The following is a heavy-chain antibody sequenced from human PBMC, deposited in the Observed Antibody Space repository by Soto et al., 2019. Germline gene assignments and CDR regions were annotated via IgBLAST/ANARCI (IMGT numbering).Heavy chain of an antibody. J-gene: IGHJ4*02. V-gene: IGHV3-23*01. D-gene: IGHD6-13*01. CDR2: ISDNGGTT. CDR3: AKDPQQPIVYFDY. Sequence: GGSLRLSCAAAEVTFIDYAMILVRQAPGKGLEWVSPISDNGGTTYYADSVKGRFTISRDNSKNTLYLQMNSLRAEDTAVYYCAKDPQQPIVYFDYWGQGTHVTVSS. CDR1: EVTFIDYA.